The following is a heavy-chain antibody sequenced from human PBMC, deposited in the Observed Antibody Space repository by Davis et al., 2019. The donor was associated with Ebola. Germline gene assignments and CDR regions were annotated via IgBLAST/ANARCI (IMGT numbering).Heavy chain of an antibody. D-gene: IGHD3-16*02. CDR1: GFTFGDYD. CDR3: TREGRSYTKFDY. Sequence: PGGSLRLSCIASGFTFGDYDMSWVRQAPGKGLEWVCFIRRKGYGGTTECAASVKGRFTISRDDSKSIAYLQMNSLKTEDTAVYYCTREGRSYTKFDYWGQGTLVTVSS. CDR2: IRRKGYGGTT. V-gene: IGHV3-49*04. J-gene: IGHJ4*02.